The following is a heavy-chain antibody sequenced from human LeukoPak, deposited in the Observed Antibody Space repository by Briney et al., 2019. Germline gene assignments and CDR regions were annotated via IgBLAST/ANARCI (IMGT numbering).Heavy chain of an antibody. CDR2: ISSSSSYT. V-gene: IGHV3-11*06. J-gene: IGHJ4*02. Sequence: SGGSLRLSCAASGFTFSDYYMSWIRQAPGKGLEWVSYISSSSSYTNYADSVKGRFTISRDNAKNSLYLQMNSLRAEDTAVYYCARDRGYCSGGSCYPKNFDYWGQGTLVTVSS. CDR3: ARDRGYCSGGSCYPKNFDY. CDR1: GFTFSDYY. D-gene: IGHD2-15*01.